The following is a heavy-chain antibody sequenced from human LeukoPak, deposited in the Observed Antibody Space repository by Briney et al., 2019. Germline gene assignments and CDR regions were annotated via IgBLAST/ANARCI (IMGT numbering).Heavy chain of an antibody. D-gene: IGHD3-22*01. CDR3: TRDPDLSGYSFFED. CDR1: AFTFSHYW. CDR2: INGVGSST. J-gene: IGHJ4*02. Sequence: SGGSLRLSCAAPAFTFSHYWMHWVRQAPGKGLVWVSRINGVGSSTAYADSVKGRFTISRDNAKNTLYLQINNLRAEDTAMYYCTRDPDLSGYSFFEDWGQGTLVTVSS. V-gene: IGHV3-74*01.